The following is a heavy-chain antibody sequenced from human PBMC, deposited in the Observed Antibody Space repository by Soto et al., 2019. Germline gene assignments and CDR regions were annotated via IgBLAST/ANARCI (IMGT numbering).Heavy chain of an antibody. CDR3: ASPPAGYCSCGSFRCDFEI. Sequence: QVQLQELGPGLVKPAGTLSLTCAVSSCSISSSNWWSWVRQPPGKGLEWIGEIYQSGGTNYNPSLKRRVTISVDKSKNQFSRPLSSVTAADTAVYYCASPPAGYCSCGSFRCDFEIWGQGTMVTVYS. CDR1: SCSISSSNW. J-gene: IGHJ3*02. D-gene: IGHD2-15*01. V-gene: IGHV4-4*02. CDR2: IYQSGGT.